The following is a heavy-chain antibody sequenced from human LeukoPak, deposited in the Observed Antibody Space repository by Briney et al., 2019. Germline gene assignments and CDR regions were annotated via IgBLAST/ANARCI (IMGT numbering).Heavy chain of an antibody. J-gene: IGHJ4*02. Sequence: SETLSLTCAVSGGSIGSGGYWSWLRQPPGQGLEWIGQIYYIGSTNYNPSLESRVIMSLDKSTNQLSLRFNSVTAADTAVYYCARHGSYSLAFWGQGALVTVSS. D-gene: IGHD1-26*01. CDR1: GGSIGSGGY. CDR3: ARHGSYSLAF. V-gene: IGHV4-4*02. CDR2: IYYIGST.